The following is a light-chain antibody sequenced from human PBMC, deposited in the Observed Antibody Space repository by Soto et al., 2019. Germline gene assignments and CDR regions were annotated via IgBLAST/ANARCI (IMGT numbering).Light chain of an antibody. CDR2: KAS. J-gene: IGKJ1*01. CDR3: QQSYSTPGT. Sequence: DIQMTQSPSTLSASVGDRVTIACRASQSISSWLAWYQQKPGKAPKLLIYKASSLESGVPSRFGGSGSGTDFTLTISSLQPEDFATYYCQQSYSTPGTFGQGTKVDIK. CDR1: QSISSW. V-gene: IGKV1-5*03.